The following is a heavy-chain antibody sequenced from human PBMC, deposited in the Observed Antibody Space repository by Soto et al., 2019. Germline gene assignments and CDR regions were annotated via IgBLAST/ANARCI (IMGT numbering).Heavy chain of an antibody. CDR2: INAGNGNT. CDR3: ARDSDQWDHRFCDS. V-gene: IGHV1-3*01. CDR1: GYTFTSYA. J-gene: IGHJ5*01. D-gene: IGHD1-26*01. Sequence: GASVKVSCKASGYTFTSYALHWVRQAPGQRLEWMGWINAGNGNTNYAHKFQGRVTMYTDVSSSTTYMELRGLTSDDTAVYYCARDSDQWDHRFCDSWGQGTLVTVSS.